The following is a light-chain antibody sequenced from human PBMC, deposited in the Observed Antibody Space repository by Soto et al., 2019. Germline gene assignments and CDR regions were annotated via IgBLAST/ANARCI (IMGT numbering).Light chain of an antibody. CDR1: SSDIGGYNY. CDR3: SSFTSSNTYVV. Sequence: QSALTQPASVSGSPGQSITISCTGTSSDIGGYNYVSWYQQHPGKAPKLMIYDVRNRPSGVSNRFSGSKSGNTASLTISGLQAEDEADYYGSSFTSSNTYVVLGGGTKLTVL. CDR2: DVR. V-gene: IGLV2-14*01. J-gene: IGLJ2*01.